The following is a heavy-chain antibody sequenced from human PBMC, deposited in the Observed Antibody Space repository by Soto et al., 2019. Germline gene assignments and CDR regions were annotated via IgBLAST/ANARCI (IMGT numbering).Heavy chain of an antibody. CDR2: ISGSGDSA. Sequence: PGGSLRLSCAASGLPFNKAWMSWVRQAAGKGLEWVSDISGSGDSARHADSVKGRFTISRDNSKNTLYLQMNSLRVDDTAVYYCGTERRGSGWSVCNFWGQGTLVTVSS. D-gene: IGHD6-19*01. CDR1: GLPFNKAW. V-gene: IGHV3-23*01. CDR3: GTERRGSGWSVCNF. J-gene: IGHJ4*02.